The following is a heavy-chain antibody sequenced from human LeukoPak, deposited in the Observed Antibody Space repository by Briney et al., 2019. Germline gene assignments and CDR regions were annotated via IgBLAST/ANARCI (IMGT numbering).Heavy chain of an antibody. V-gene: IGHV3-23*01. CDR3: ARGRSWFAP. CDR1: GFTFSNYA. CDR2: IGGSGGGT. Sequence: GGSLRLSCAASGFTFSNYAMTWVRQAPGKGLEWVSVIGGSGGGTYYADSVRGRFTVSRDNSNNTMFLQMNSLGVEDTATYYCARGRSWFAPWGQGTLVTVSS. J-gene: IGHJ5*02.